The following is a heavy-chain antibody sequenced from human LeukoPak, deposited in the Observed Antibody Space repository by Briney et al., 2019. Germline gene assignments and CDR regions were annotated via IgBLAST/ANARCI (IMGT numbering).Heavy chain of an antibody. CDR1: GFTFSSYE. CDR2: ISSSGSTI. D-gene: IGHD1-1*01. Sequence: GGSLRLSCAASGFTFSSYEMNWVRQAPGKGLEWVSYISSSGSTIYYADSVKGRFTISRDNAKNSLYLQMNGLSAEDTDVYYCARAGTTGTTGFDYWGQGTLVTVSS. J-gene: IGHJ4*02. CDR3: ARAGTTGTTGFDY. V-gene: IGHV3-48*03.